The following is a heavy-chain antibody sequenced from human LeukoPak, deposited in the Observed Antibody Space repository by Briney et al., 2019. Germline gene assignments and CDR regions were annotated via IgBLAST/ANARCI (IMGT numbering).Heavy chain of an antibody. V-gene: IGHV3-7*01. CDR3: ARDPYCSNGVCDYGAFDY. CDR2: IKEDGSEE. J-gene: IGHJ4*02. Sequence: GGSLRLSCAASGFTFSNYWMTWVRQAPGKGLEWVANIKEDGSEEQYVDSVKGRFTISGDNARNSMYLQMNSLRAEDTAVYYCARDPYCSNGVCDYGAFDYWGQGTVVTVSS. D-gene: IGHD2-8*01. CDR1: GFTFSNYW.